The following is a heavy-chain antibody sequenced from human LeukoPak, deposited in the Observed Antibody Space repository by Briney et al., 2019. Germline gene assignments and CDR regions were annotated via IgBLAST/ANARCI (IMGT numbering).Heavy chain of an antibody. CDR1: GGSISSYY. CDR3: ARENSGSYRVFDY. Sequence: SETLSLTCSVSGGSISSYYWSWIRQPAGKGLEWIGRIYTSGSTNYNASLKSRVSMSVDTSKNQFSLKLSSVTATDTAVFYCARENSGSYRVFDYWGQGTLVTVSS. V-gene: IGHV4-4*07. J-gene: IGHJ4*02. CDR2: IYTSGST. D-gene: IGHD1-26*01.